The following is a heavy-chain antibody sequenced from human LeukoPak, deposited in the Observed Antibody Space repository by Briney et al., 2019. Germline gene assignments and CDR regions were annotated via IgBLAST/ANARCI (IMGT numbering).Heavy chain of an antibody. J-gene: IGHJ5*02. Sequence: PGGSLRLSCTASGFTFGDYAMSWFRQAPGKGLEWVSAISGSGGSTYYADSVKGRFTISRDNSKNTLYLQMNSLRAEDTAVYYCAREAQGIVGATKFDPWGQGTLVTVSS. D-gene: IGHD1-26*01. CDR3: AREAQGIVGATKFDP. CDR2: ISGSGGST. V-gene: IGHV3-23*01. CDR1: GFTFGDYA.